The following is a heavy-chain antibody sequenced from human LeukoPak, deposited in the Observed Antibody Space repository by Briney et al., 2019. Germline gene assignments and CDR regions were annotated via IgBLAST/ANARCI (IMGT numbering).Heavy chain of an antibody. J-gene: IGHJ4*02. CDR3: ASYVFWSGYSSGYFDY. D-gene: IGHD3-3*01. Sequence: SSETLSLTCTVSGGSISSGDYYWSWIRQPPGKGLEWIGYIYYSGSTYYNPSLKSRVTISVDTSKNQFSLKLSSVTAADTAVYYCASYVFWSGYSSGYFDYWGQGTLVTVSS. CDR1: GGSISSGDYY. V-gene: IGHV4-30-4*08. CDR2: IYYSGST.